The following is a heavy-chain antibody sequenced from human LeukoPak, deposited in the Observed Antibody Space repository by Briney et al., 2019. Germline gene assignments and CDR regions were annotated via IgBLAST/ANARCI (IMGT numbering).Heavy chain of an antibody. CDR3: ARAYYGSGSYSNYYYYYMDV. Sequence: SETLSLTCTVSGGSISSYYWSWIRQPAGKGLEWIGSIYHSGSTYYNPSLKSRVTISVDTSKNQFSLKLSSVTAADTAVYYCARAYYGSGSYSNYYYYYMDVWGKGTTVTVSS. J-gene: IGHJ6*03. D-gene: IGHD3-10*01. CDR1: GGSISSYY. V-gene: IGHV4-4*07. CDR2: IYHSGST.